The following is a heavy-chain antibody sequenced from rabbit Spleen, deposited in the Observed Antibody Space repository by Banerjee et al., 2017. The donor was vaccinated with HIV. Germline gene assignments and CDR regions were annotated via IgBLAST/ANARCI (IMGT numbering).Heavy chain of an antibody. CDR2: IDPVFGAT. D-gene: IGHD1-1*01. J-gene: IGHJ3*01. V-gene: IGHV1S47*01. CDR3: VRGASSSGYDTL. Sequence: QALLVASGGGLVQLGGSLKLSCKASGFDLNTYGVSWVRQAPGKGLEWIAYIDPVFGATYSAPWANGRFTISSQNAQNTLCLQLNSLTVEDTATYFCVRGASSSGYDTLWGQGTLVTVS. CDR1: GFDLNTYG.